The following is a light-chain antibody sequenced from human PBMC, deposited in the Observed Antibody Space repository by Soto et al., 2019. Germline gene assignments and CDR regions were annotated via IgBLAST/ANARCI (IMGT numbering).Light chain of an antibody. Sequence: QSALTQPASVSGSPGQSITISCTGTSSDVGGYNFVSWYQQHPGKAPKLMIYDVTNRPSGVSNRFSGSKSGNTASLTISGLQAVDEAHYYCSSYTSTNTQLFGGGTKLTVL. J-gene: IGLJ2*01. CDR1: SSDVGGYNF. V-gene: IGLV2-14*03. CDR2: DVT. CDR3: SSYTSTNTQL.